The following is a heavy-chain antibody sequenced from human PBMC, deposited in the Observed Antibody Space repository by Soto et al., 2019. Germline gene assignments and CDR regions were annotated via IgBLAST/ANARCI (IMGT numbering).Heavy chain of an antibody. CDR3: PPDSYIRIVLVRFDY. CDR1: GFTFSNAW. V-gene: IGHV3-15*07. Sequence: EVQLVESGGGLVNPGGSLRLSCAASGFTFSNAWINWVRQAPGKGLEWVGRIKSKTDGGTTDFAATGKGRFAISRDDSKNMVYLQMNSLKIEDTAVYYCPPDSYIRIVLVRFDYWGHGTLVTVSS. CDR2: IKSKTDGGTT. J-gene: IGHJ4*01. D-gene: IGHD2-15*01.